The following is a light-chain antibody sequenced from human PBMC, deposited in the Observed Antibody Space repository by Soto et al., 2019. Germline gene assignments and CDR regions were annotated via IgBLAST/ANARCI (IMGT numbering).Light chain of an antibody. J-gene: IGKJ1*01. CDR1: QTISNNY. V-gene: IGKV3D-20*02. CDR3: QQHSNSPWT. CDR2: AVS. Sequence: EIVLTQSPGTLTLSPGEIAALSCRASQTISNNYLVWYRQKPGQAPRLLIYAVSSRAAGIPDRFSGSGSGTDFALTIARLEPEDAAVYYCQQHSNSPWTFGQGTRVEI.